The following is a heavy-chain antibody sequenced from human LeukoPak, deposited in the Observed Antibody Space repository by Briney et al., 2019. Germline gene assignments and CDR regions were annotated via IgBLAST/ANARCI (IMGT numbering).Heavy chain of an antibody. CDR1: GFTFSSYW. V-gene: IGHV3-23*01. J-gene: IGHJ4*02. CDR3: AKEGGYSYGYPFDY. D-gene: IGHD5-18*01. CDR2: ISGSGGST. Sequence: GGSLRLSCAASGFTFSSYWMSWVRQAPGKGLEWVSAISGSGGSTYYAGSVKGRFTTSRDNSKNTLYLQMNSLRAEDTAVYYCAKEGGYSYGYPFDYWGQGTLVTVSS.